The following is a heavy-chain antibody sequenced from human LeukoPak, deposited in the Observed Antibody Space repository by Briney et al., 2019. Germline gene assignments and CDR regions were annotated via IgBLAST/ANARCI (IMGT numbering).Heavy chain of an antibody. J-gene: IGHJ4*02. CDR1: GYTFTSYD. V-gene: IGHV1-8*01. CDR3: AGYCSSTSCLRY. CDR2: MNPNSGNT. D-gene: IGHD2-2*01. Sequence: GASVKVSCKASGYTFTSYDINWVRQAPGQGLEWMGWMNPNSGNTSYAQKFQGRVTMTRNTSISTAYMELSSLRSEDTAVYYCAGYCSSTSCLRYWGQGTLVTVSS.